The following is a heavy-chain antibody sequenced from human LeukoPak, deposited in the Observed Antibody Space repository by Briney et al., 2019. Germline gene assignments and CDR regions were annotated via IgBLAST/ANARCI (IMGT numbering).Heavy chain of an antibody. CDR2: IWYDGSNK. D-gene: IGHD1-7*01. CDR3: ERENWHYVGSYYRMDV. J-gene: IGHJ6*02. Sequence: RGSLRLSCAASGFTFSSFGIHWSRQGPRKRLGWVAVIWYDGSNKYYADSVKGRFTISSDNSKNTLSLQMNSFGAQEPAVSYFERENWHYVGSYYRMDVWGQGTTLTLPS. V-gene: IGHV3-33*01. CDR1: GFTFSSFG.